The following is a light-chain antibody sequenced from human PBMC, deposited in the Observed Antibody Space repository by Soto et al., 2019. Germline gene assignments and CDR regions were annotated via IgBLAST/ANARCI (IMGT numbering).Light chain of an antibody. CDR2: EVS. CDR1: SSDVGSYNY. V-gene: IGLV2-8*01. J-gene: IGLJ3*02. CDR3: AAWDDSLSGL. Sequence: QSALTQPPSASGSPGQSVTISCTGTSSDVGSYNYVSWYQQNPGKAPKLIIYEVSKRPPGVPDRFSGSKSGNTASLSVSGLQAEDDGDYYCAAWDDSLSGLFGGGTKLTVL.